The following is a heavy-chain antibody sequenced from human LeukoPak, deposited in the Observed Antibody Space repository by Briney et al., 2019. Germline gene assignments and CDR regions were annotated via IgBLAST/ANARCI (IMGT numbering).Heavy chain of an antibody. CDR1: GYTFTGYY. CDR2: INPNSGGT. J-gene: IGHJ4*02. CDR3: ARDRDCSNYRSIDY. Sequence: ASVKVSCKASGYTFTGYYMHWVRQAPGQGLEWMGWINPNSGGTKYAQKFQGRVTMTRDTSISTAYMELSRLRSDDTAVYYCARDRDCSNYRSIDYWGQGTLVTVSS. V-gene: IGHV1-2*02. D-gene: IGHD4-11*01.